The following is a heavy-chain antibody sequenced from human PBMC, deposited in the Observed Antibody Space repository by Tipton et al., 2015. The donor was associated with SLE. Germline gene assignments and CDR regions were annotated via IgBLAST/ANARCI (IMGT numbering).Heavy chain of an antibody. J-gene: IGHJ6*04. V-gene: IGHV3-21*01. D-gene: IGHD6-25*01. Sequence: SLRLSCEASGLSFSPYNMHWVRQAPGKGLEWVSSISTSSNYIHYADSVRGRFTVSRDNARKSVYLQMNSLRADDTAVYYCARGGGLDVWGKGTTVTVSS. CDR3: ARGGGLDV. CDR2: ISTSSNYI. CDR1: GLSFSPYN.